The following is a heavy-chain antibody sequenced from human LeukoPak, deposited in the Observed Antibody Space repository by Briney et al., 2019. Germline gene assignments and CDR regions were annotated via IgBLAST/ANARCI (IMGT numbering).Heavy chain of an antibody. CDR1: GGSFSGYY. J-gene: IGHJ4*02. CDR3: ARGRDGYNYDLLYYFDY. Sequence: PSETLSLTCAVYGGSFSGYYWSWIRQPPGKGLEWIGEINHSGSTNYNPSLKSRVTISADTSKNQFSLKLSSVTAADTAVYYCARGRDGYNYDLLYYFDYWGQGTLVTVSS. V-gene: IGHV4-34*01. CDR2: INHSGST. D-gene: IGHD5-24*01.